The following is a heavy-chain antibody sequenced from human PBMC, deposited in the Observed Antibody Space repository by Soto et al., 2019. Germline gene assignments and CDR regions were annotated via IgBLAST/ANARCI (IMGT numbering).Heavy chain of an antibody. V-gene: IGHV4-61*01. Sequence: KTSETLSLNCTVSGGSVSSSFNYWSWIRQPPGKGLEWIGYIYYSGSTNYNPSLKSRVTISVDTSKNQFSLKLTSMTAADTAVYYCARERGGSYVDYWGQGTLVTVSS. CDR3: ARERGGSYVDY. CDR1: GGSVSSSFNY. J-gene: IGHJ4*02. D-gene: IGHD1-26*01. CDR2: IYYSGST.